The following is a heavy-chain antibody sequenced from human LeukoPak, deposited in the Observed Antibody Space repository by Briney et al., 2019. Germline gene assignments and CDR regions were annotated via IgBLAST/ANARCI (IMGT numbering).Heavy chain of an antibody. D-gene: IGHD5-12*01. CDR1: GYTFTSFG. CDR2: ISAYDGNT. V-gene: IGHV1-18*01. CDR3: ARVAATITGYYYMDV. Sequence: GASVKVSCKASGYTFTSFGFSWVRQAPGQGLEWMGWISAYDGNTNYAQKLQGRVTMTTDTSTSTAYMELRSLRSDDTAVYYCARVAATITGYYYMDVWGKGTTVTVSS. J-gene: IGHJ6*03.